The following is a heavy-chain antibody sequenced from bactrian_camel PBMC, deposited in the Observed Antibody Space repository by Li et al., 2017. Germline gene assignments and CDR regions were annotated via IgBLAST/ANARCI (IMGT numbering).Heavy chain of an antibody. CDR2: IDLDDNT. Sequence: VQLVESGGEPVQAGGSLRLSCAASGVNRSVGWMGWFRQAPGREREGVADIDLDDNTSYADSVKGRFTISQDNAKNTPYLQMNSLTPEDTAMYYCAVHPYIRCSGGLTADNYKYWGPGTQVTVS. D-gene: IGHD2*01. CDR3: AVHPYIRCSGGLTADNYKY. V-gene: IGHV3S53*01. CDR1: GVNRSVGW. J-gene: IGHJ4*01.